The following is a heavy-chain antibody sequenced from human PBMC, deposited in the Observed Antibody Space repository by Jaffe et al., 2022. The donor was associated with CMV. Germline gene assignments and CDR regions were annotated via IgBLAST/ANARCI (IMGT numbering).Heavy chain of an antibody. D-gene: IGHD2-2*01. CDR2: INSDGSST. V-gene: IGHV3-74*01. CDR3: ARDLVVVPAAPLPLLYYYYYYGMDV. CDR1: GFTFSSYW. Sequence: EVQLVESGGGLVQPGGSLRLSCAASGFTFSSYWMHWVRQAPGKGLVWVSRINSDGSSTSYADSVKGRFTISRDNAKNTLYLQMNSLRAEDTAVYYCARDLVVVPAAPLPLLYYYYYYGMDVWGQGTTVTVSS. J-gene: IGHJ6*02.